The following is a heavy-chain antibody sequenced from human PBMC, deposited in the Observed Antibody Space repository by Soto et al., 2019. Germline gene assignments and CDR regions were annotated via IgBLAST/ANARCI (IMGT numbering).Heavy chain of an antibody. CDR3: ARLHSHGTYGMDV. J-gene: IGHJ6*02. CDR2: IIPIFGTT. V-gene: IGHV1-69*13. Sequence: GASVKVSCKASGGSFTYTLSWVRQAPGQGLEWMGGIIPIFGTTNYAQKFQGRITMTADESTKTAYMELSTLRSEDTAVYYCARLHSHGTYGMDVWGQGTTVTVSS. D-gene: IGHD5-18*01. CDR1: GGSFTYT.